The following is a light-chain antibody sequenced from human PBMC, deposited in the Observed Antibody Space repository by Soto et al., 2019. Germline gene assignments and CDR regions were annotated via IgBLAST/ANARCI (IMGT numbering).Light chain of an antibody. CDR1: QSVNSN. Sequence: EIVMTQSPATLSLSPGETATLSCRASQSVNSNLAWYQQKPGQAPRLLIYRASTRATGIPARFSGSGSGTEFTLTISSLQSEDFAVYYCQQYNNWPRTFGQGTKVEIK. J-gene: IGKJ1*01. CDR2: RAS. V-gene: IGKV3-15*01. CDR3: QQYNNWPRT.